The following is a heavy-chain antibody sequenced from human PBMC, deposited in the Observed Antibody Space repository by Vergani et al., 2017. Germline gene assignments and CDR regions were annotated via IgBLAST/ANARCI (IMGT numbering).Heavy chain of an antibody. D-gene: IGHD6-19*01. J-gene: IGHJ5*02. V-gene: IGHV4-39*01. Sequence: QLQLQESGPGLVKPSATLSLTCSVSGASIRSSNYYWGWIRQPPGKGLVWIASIYYSGSTYYNPSLKSRVTISVDTSKNQFSLKLSSVTAADTAVYFCARHSTVEWLVKLGWIYPWGQGILVTVSS. CDR1: GASIRSSNYY. CDR3: ARHSTVEWLVKLGWIYP. CDR2: IYYSGST.